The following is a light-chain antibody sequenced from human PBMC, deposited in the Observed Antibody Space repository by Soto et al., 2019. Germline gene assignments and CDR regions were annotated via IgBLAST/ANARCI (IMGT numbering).Light chain of an antibody. Sequence: DVQLTQSPSSLSASVGDRVTITCRASQSVATSLNWYHQKPGKAPTLLIYGASILQDGVPSRFSGSVSGTDFTLTISSLQPEDFATYYCQQTYTSPRTFGQGSNLDIK. CDR2: GAS. J-gene: IGKJ2*01. CDR3: QQTYTSPRT. CDR1: QSVATS. V-gene: IGKV1-39*01.